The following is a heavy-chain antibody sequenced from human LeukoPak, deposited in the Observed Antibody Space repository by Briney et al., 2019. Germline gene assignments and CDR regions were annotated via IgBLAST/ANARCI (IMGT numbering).Heavy chain of an antibody. CDR2: IYPSGST. D-gene: IGHD1-1*01. CDR1: GGSISSYY. V-gene: IGHV4-4*07. CDR3: ARAPTGTGGWNWFDP. Sequence: SETLSLTCTVSGGSISSYYWSWIRQPAGKGLELIGRIYPSGSTNYNPSLKSRITMSVDTSKNQFSLKLSSVTAADTAVYYCARAPTGTGGWNWFDPWGQGTLVTVSS. J-gene: IGHJ5*02.